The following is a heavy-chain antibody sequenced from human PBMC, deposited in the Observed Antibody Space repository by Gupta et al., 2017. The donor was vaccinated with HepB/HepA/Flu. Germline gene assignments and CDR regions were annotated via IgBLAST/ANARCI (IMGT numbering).Heavy chain of an antibody. J-gene: IGHJ4*02. CDR1: GFTVSSNY. CDR2: IYSGGST. D-gene: IGHD3-22*01. CDR3: AREYYYDSSGYSGDY. Sequence: EVQLVESGGGLVQPGGSLRLSCAASGFTVSSNYMSWVRQAPGKGLEWVSVIYSGGSTYYADSVKGRFTISRDNSKNTLYLQMNSLRAEDTAVYYCAREYYYDSSGYSGDYWGQGTLVTVSS. V-gene: IGHV3-66*01.